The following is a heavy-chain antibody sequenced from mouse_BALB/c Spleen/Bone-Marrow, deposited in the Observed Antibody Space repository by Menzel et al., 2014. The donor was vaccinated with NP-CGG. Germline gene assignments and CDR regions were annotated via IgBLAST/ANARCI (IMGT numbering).Heavy chain of an antibody. CDR1: GYTFTNYW. CDR2: INPSNGRT. D-gene: IGHD3-3*01. J-gene: IGHJ4*01. CDR3: AALLSLLAMDY. Sequence: QVQLQQSGAELVKPGASLKLSCKASGYTFTNYWIHWVKQRPGQGLEWIGEINPSNGRTNYTEKFKTKATLTVDKSSSTAYMQLSSLTSEASAVNYCAALLSLLAMDYWGQGTSVTVSS. V-gene: IGHV1S81*02.